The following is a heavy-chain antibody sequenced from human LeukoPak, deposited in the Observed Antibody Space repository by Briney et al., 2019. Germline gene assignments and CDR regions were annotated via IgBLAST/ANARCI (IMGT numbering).Heavy chain of an antibody. V-gene: IGHV1-18*01. D-gene: IGHD2-2*01. CDR2: INVYNGYT. CDR3: ARVECSSTTCYDDY. Sequence: GASVKVSCKTSGYTFRSYAISWVRQAPGQGLERMGWINVYNGYTNYARNSQGRVTMTTDTSTSTAYMEVRSLRSDDTAVYYCARVECSSTTCYDDYWGQGTLVIVSS. CDR1: GYTFRSYA. J-gene: IGHJ4*02.